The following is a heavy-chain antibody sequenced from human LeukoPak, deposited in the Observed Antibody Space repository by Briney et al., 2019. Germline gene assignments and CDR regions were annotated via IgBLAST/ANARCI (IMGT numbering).Heavy chain of an antibody. CDR1: GFTFSSYG. J-gene: IGHJ4*02. D-gene: IGHD5-12*01. V-gene: IGHV3-30*02. Sequence: PGGSLRLSCAASGFTFSSYGMHWVRQAPGKGLEWVAFIRYDGSNKYYADSVKGRFTISVDNSKNTLYLQMNSLRAEDTGVYYCAKALGYSGYDIPFDYWGQGTLVTVSS. CDR2: IRYDGSNK. CDR3: AKALGYSGYDIPFDY.